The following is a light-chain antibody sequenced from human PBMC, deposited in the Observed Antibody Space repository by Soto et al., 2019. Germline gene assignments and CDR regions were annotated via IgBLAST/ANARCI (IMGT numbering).Light chain of an antibody. J-gene: IGKJ2*01. CDR2: DSS. V-gene: IGKV3-15*01. CDR3: QQYDKWPPYT. Sequence: EIVMTQSPATLSVSPGDRATLSCRTSQSVRSNLAWYQHKPGQAPRLLIYDSSTRATGVPVRFSGSGSGTEFTLTISSLQSEDFAAYYCQQYDKWPPYTFGQGTKVDIK. CDR1: QSVRSN.